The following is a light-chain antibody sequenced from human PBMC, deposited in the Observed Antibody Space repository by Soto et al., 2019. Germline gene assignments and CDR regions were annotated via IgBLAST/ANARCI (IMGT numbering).Light chain of an antibody. CDR1: SSDVGGYNY. V-gene: IGLV2-14*01. J-gene: IGLJ2*01. CDR2: DVS. Sequence: QSALTQPASVSGSPGQSITISCTGTSSDVGGYNYVSWYQQHPGKAPKLMIYDVSNRPSGVSNRFSGSKSGNTASLTISGLQAEDEADYYCSSYTSSSTRDVVFGGGTQLTVL. CDR3: SSYTSSSTRDVV.